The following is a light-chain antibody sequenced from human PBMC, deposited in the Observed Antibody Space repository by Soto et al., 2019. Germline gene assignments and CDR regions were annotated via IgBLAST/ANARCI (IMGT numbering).Light chain of an antibody. V-gene: IGLV2-8*01. CDR1: SSDVGGYNY. J-gene: IGLJ2*01. Sequence: QSVLTQPPSASGSPGQSVTISCTGTSSDVGGYNYVSWYQQHPGKAPKVMIYDVNKRPSGVPDRFSGSKSGNTASLTVSGLQAEDEGDYYCSSHAGCQNVVFGGGTKLTVL. CDR3: SSHAGCQNVV. CDR2: DVN.